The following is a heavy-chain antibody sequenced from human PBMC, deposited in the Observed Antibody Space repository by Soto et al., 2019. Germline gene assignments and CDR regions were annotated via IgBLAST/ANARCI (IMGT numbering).Heavy chain of an antibody. CDR2: IYSGGST. CDR3: ARGGTSSSRRGLFDY. CDR1: GFTVSSHY. D-gene: IGHD6-6*01. Sequence: EVQLVESGGGLIQPGGSLRVSCAASGFTVSSHYMSWVRQAPGKGLEWVSLIYSGGSTYYADSVKGRFTISRDSSKNTLFLQMNSLRAEDTAVYYCARGGTSSSRRGLFDYWGQGTLVTVSS. V-gene: IGHV3-53*01. J-gene: IGHJ4*02.